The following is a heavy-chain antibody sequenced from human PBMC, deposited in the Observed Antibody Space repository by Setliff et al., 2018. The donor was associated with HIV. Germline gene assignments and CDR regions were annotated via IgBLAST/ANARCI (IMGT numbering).Heavy chain of an antibody. J-gene: IGHJ5*02. CDR1: GDSITSNSYY. D-gene: IGHD2-2*02. Sequence: PSETLSLTCTVSGDSITSNSYYWGWIRQSPGKGLEWIGTMHHSGSTYYNPSLKSRVAIFIDTSKNQFSLKLRSVTASDTAVYYCARYTSKVDWFDPWGQGTLVTVSS. CDR2: MHHSGST. CDR3: ARYTSKVDWFDP. V-gene: IGHV4-39*01.